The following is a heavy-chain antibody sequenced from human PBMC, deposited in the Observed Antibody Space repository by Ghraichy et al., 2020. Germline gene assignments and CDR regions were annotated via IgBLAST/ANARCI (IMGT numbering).Heavy chain of an antibody. CDR1: GFIFSGSW. CDR3: AREGPTVTTGMDV. D-gene: IGHD4-17*01. J-gene: IGHJ6*02. CDR2: LNTDGSRT. V-gene: IGHV3-74*01. Sequence: LSLTCAASGFIFSGSWMNWVRQAPGKGPVWVSRLNTDGSRTSYADSVQGRFTISRDNAKNTLYLQMNSLRAEDTAVYYCAREGPTVTTGMDVWGQGTTVTVSS.